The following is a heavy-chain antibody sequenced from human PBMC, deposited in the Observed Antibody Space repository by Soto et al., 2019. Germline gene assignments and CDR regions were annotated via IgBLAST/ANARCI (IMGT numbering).Heavy chain of an antibody. CDR2: ISGSGGST. Sequence: GGSLRLSCAASGFTFSSYAMSWVRQAPGKGLEWVSAISGSGGSTYYADSVKGRFTISRDNSKNTLYLQMNSLRAEDTAVYYCAKDRHFGYSSGWYLYWGQGTLVTVSS. D-gene: IGHD6-19*01. J-gene: IGHJ4*02. V-gene: IGHV3-23*01. CDR3: AKDRHFGYSSGWYLY. CDR1: GFTFSSYA.